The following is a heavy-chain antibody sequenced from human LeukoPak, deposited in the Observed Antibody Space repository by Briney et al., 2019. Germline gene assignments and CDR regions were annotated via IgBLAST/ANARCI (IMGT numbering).Heavy chain of an antibody. CDR3: VYVDTVMATGDY. D-gene: IGHD5-18*01. CDR2: ISSSSSYI. V-gene: IGHV3-21*04. CDR1: GXTFNTYS. J-gene: IGHJ4*02. Sequence: GGSLRLSCAASGXTFNTYSVNWVRQAPGKGLEWVSSISSSSSYIYYADSVKGRFTISRDNAKNSLYLQMNSLRAEDTAVYYCVYVDTVMATGDYWGQGTLVTVSS.